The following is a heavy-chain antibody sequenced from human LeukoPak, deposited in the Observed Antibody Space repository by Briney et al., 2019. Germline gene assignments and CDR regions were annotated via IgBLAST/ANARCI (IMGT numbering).Heavy chain of an antibody. Sequence: GASVKVSCKASGYTFTGYYMHWVRQAPGQGLEWMGWINPNSGGTNYAQKFQGRVTMTRDTSISTAYMELSRLRSDDTAVYCCARDFSSVLRRNWFDPWGQGTLVTVSS. CDR1: GYTFTGYY. D-gene: IGHD3-3*01. V-gene: IGHV1-2*02. CDR3: ARDFSSVLRRNWFDP. CDR2: INPNSGGT. J-gene: IGHJ5*02.